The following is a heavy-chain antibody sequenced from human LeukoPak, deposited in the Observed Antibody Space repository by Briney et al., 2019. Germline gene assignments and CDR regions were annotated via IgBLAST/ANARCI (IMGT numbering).Heavy chain of an antibody. CDR3: ASSLGYCSSTSCSPLDY. CDR2: IYHSGST. Sequence: SETLSLTCTVSGGSISSGGYYWSWIRQPPGKGLEWIGYIYHSGSTYYNPSLKSRVTISVDRSKNQFSLKLSSVTAADTAVYYCASSLGYCSSTSCSPLDYWGQGTLVTVSS. J-gene: IGHJ4*02. V-gene: IGHV4-30-2*01. CDR1: GGSISSGGYY. D-gene: IGHD2-2*01.